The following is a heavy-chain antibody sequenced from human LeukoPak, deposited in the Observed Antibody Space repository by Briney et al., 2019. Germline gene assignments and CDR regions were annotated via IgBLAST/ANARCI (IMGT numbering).Heavy chain of an antibody. J-gene: IGHJ4*02. Sequence: SETLSLTCTVSGYSISSGYYWSWIRQPPGKGLEWIGYIYYSGSTNYNPSLKSRVTISVDTSKNQFSLKLSSVTAADTAVYYCARGNMATQLVEYWGQGTLVTVSS. CDR3: ARGNMATQLVEY. CDR1: GYSISSGYY. D-gene: IGHD5-24*01. V-gene: IGHV4-61*01. CDR2: IYYSGST.